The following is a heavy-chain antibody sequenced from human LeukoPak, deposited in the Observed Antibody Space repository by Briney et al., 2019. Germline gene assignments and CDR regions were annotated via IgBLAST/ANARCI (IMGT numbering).Heavy chain of an antibody. CDR1: GGTFGSYA. Sequence: SVKVSCKASGGTFGSYAISWVRQAPGRGLEWMGRIIPIFGTANYAQKFQGRVTITTDESTSTAYMELSSLRSEDTAVYYCARVGATVTTDWYFDLWGRGTLVTVSS. CDR2: IIPIFGTA. J-gene: IGHJ2*01. D-gene: IGHD4-17*01. V-gene: IGHV1-69*05. CDR3: ARVGATVTTDWYFDL.